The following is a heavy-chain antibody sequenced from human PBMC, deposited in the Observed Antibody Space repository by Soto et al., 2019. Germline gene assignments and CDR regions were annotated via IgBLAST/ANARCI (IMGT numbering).Heavy chain of an antibody. CDR2: IYHSGST. CDR1: GGSISNSNW. D-gene: IGHD1-26*01. CDR3: AHRPIVGAAI. V-gene: IGHV4-4*02. Sequence: QVQLQESGPGLVKPSGTLSLTCGVFGGSISNSNWWTWVRQPPGKGLEWIGVIYHSGSTNYNSSLMSRVTISLDKVNNQFSLKLTSVTAADTAVYYCAHRPIVGAAIWGQGALVTVSS. J-gene: IGHJ4*02.